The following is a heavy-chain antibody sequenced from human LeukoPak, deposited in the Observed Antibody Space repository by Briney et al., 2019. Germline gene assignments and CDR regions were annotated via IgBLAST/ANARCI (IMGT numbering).Heavy chain of an antibody. J-gene: IGHJ4*02. CDR3: ARRTLLLTFDY. D-gene: IGHD1-26*01. CDR1: GFTFSSYA. V-gene: IGHV3-23*01. Sequence: GGSLRLSCAASGFTFSSYAMSWVRQAPGKGLEWVSAISGSGGSTYYADSVKGRFIISRDNSKNTLYLQMNSLRAEDTAVYYCARRTLLLTFDYWGQGTLVTVSS. CDR2: ISGSGGST.